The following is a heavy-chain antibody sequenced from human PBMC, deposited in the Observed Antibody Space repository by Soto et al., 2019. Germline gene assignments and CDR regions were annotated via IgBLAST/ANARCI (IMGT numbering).Heavy chain of an antibody. J-gene: IGHJ3*02. D-gene: IGHD2-8*01. V-gene: IGHV4-39*01. CDR3: ARRGYYAISAFDI. CDR2: IYYSGST. CDR1: GGSISSSSYY. Sequence: SETLSLTCTVSGGSISSSSYYWGWVRQPPGKGLEWIGSIYYSGSTYYNPSLKSRVTISVDTSKNQFSLKLSSVTAADTAVYYCARRGYYAISAFDIWGQGTMVTVSS.